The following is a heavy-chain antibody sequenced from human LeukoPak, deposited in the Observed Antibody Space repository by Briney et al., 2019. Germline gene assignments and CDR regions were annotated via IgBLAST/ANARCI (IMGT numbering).Heavy chain of an antibody. D-gene: IGHD3-10*01. CDR3: ARQGEEDYYGSGSPKTPLDY. V-gene: IGHV5-51*01. Sequence: GESLKISCKGSGYSFTSYWIGWVRQMPGKGLEWMGIIYPGDSDTRYSPSFQGQVTISADKSISTAYLQWSSLKASDTAMYYCARQGEEDYYGSGSPKTPLDYWGQGTLVTVSS. J-gene: IGHJ4*02. CDR2: IYPGDSDT. CDR1: GYSFTSYW.